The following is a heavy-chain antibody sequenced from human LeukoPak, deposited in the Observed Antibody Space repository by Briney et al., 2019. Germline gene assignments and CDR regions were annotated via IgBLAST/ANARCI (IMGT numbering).Heavy chain of an antibody. J-gene: IGHJ6*02. CDR1: GFTFSSYA. CDR2: ISSSGGST. Sequence: GGSLRLSCAASGFTFSSYAMSWVRQAPGKGLEWVSAISSSGGSTYYADSVKGRFTIARDKAKNSLYMEMNSLRGEDTAVYYCARDVKELKWFGELLAGGPSEYYAMDVWGQGTTVTVSS. CDR3: ARDVKELKWFGELLAGGPSEYYAMDV. D-gene: IGHD3-10*01. V-gene: IGHV3-23*01.